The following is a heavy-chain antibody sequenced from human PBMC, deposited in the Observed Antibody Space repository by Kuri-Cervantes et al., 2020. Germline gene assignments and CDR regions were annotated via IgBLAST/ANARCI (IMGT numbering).Heavy chain of an antibody. Sequence: ASVKVSCKVSGYTLTELSMHWVRQAPGKGLEWMGGFDPEDGETIYAQKFQGRVTITADKSTSTAYMELSSLRSEDTAVYYCARDGGWLPPFIKAYYYYMDVWGKGTTVTVSS. CDR3: ARDGGWLPPFIKAYYYYMDV. CDR2: FDPEDGET. J-gene: IGHJ6*03. V-gene: IGHV1-24*01. CDR1: GYTLTELS. D-gene: IGHD5-12*01.